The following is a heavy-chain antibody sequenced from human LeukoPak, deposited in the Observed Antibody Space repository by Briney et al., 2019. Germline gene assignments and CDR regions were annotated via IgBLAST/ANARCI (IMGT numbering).Heavy chain of an antibody. CDR2: ISGSGGST. V-gene: IGHV3-23*01. CDR1: GFTFSSYA. Sequence: PGGSLRLSCAASGFTFSSYAMSWVRQAPGKGLEWVSAISGSGGSTYYADSVKGRFTISRDNSKNTLYLQMNSLRAEDTAVYYCAKSGPETNQWLRFGVDYWGQGTLVTVSS. CDR3: AKSGPETNQWLRFGVDY. D-gene: IGHD5-12*01. J-gene: IGHJ4*02.